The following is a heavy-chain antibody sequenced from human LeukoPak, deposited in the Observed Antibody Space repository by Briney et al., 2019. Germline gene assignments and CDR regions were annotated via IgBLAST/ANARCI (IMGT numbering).Heavy chain of an antibody. V-gene: IGHV4-59*11. J-gene: IGHJ5*02. Sequence: SETLSLTCIVSGGSIGTLYWNWIRQVPGKGLEWIGFIDYHGNTKHNPSLKSRVTMSVDTSVDQVSLRLTSVTAADTAIYFCATASGRSFWLDPWAREDWSPCLQ. CDR3: ATASGRSFWLDP. D-gene: IGHD2-15*01. CDR2: IDYHGNT. CDR1: GGSIGTLY.